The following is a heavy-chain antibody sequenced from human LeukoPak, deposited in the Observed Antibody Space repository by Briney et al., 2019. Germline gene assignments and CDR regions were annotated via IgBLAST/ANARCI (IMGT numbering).Heavy chain of an antibody. CDR3: ARDRPEYSSSRGCFDY. CDR2: IWYDGSNK. CDR1: GFTFSSYG. Sequence: GGSLRLSCAASGFTFSSYGMHWVRQAPGKGLEWVAVIWYDGSNKYYADSVKGRFTISRDNSKNTLYLQMNSLRAEDTAVYYCARDRPEYSSSRGCFDYWGQGTLVTVSS. J-gene: IGHJ4*02. D-gene: IGHD6-6*01. V-gene: IGHV3-33*01.